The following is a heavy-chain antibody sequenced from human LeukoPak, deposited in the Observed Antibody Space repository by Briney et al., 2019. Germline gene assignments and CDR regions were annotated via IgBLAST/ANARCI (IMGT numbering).Heavy chain of an antibody. Sequence: GESLKISCQGSGYSFTSYWIGWVRQMPGKGLEWMGIIYPGDSDTRYSPSFQGQVTISADKSISTAYLQWSSLKASDTAMYYCARRLGYCSSTSCYHDAFDIWGQGTMVTVSS. CDR1: GYSFTSYW. D-gene: IGHD2-2*01. CDR3: ARRLGYCSSTSCYHDAFDI. CDR2: IYPGDSDT. V-gene: IGHV5-51*01. J-gene: IGHJ3*02.